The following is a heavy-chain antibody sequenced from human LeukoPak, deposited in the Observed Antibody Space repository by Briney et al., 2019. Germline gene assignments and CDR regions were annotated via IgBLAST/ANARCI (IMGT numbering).Heavy chain of an antibody. D-gene: IGHD1-26*01. CDR2: INPSGGST. CDR3: ARSAYSGSYYSY. CDR1: GYTFTIYY. Sequence: ASVKVSCKASGYTFTIYYIHWGRQAPGQGLEWMGIINPSGGSTSYAQKFQGRVTMTRDTSTSTVYMQLSSLRSEDTAVYYCARSAYSGSYYSYWGQGTLVTVSS. V-gene: IGHV1-46*01. J-gene: IGHJ4*02.